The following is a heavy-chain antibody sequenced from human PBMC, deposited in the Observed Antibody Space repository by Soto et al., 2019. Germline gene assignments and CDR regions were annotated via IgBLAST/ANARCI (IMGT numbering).Heavy chain of an antibody. Sequence: PGGSLRLSCAASGFTFSSYAMSWVRQAPGKGLEWVSAISGSGGSTYYADSVKGRFTISRDNSKNTLYLQMNSLRAEDTAVYYCAKDNPMQLESRYYYGMDVWGQGTTVTVSS. CDR3: AKDNPMQLESRYYYGMDV. V-gene: IGHV3-23*01. CDR1: GFTFSSYA. CDR2: ISGSGGST. J-gene: IGHJ6*02. D-gene: IGHD6-6*01.